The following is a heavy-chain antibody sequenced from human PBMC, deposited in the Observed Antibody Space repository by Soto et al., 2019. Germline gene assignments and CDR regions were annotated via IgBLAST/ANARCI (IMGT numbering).Heavy chain of an antibody. J-gene: IGHJ4*02. CDR1: GFTFRDNP. CDR3: ARDMRHDYASGRLDY. Sequence: QAELVESGGGVVQPGASLRLSCVASGFTFRDNPLHWVGQAPGKGLEWVAVISYDGKDNSYSDSVKGRFTISRDNSKSTVYLQMNNLRADDMAVYHCARDMRHDYASGRLDYLGQGTLVTVSS. D-gene: IGHD3-10*01. V-gene: IGHV3-30*04. CDR2: ISYDGKDN.